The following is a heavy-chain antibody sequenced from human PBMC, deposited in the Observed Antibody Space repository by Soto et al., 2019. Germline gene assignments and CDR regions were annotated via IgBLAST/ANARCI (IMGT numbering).Heavy chain of an antibody. D-gene: IGHD6-19*01. J-gene: IGHJ6*02. CDR3: AADVAVAGTSYYGMDV. V-gene: IGHV1-58*02. CDR2: IVVGSGNT. CDR1: GHTFTGYY. Sequence: SVKVSCKASGHTFTGYYIHWVRQARGQRLEWIGWIVVGSGNTNYAQKFQERVTITRDMSTSTAYMELSSLRSEDTAVYYCAADVAVAGTSYYGMDVWGQGTTVTVSS.